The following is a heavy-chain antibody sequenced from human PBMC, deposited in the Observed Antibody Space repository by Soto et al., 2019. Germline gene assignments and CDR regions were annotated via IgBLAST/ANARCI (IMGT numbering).Heavy chain of an antibody. J-gene: IGHJ4*02. CDR3: ARGIQIPPAQDF. D-gene: IGHD2-2*01. CDR1: GYTFTFYA. CDR2: VNTGNGNT. V-gene: IGHV1-3*04. Sequence: QVQLVQSGAEVRKPGASVRVSCKASGYTFTFYAIHWLRQAPGQRPEWMGMVNTGNGNTQYSEKFQGRVTITRAKDTPADTVYMELSSLPSEETASYYRARGIQIPPAQDFWGEGTLVSVSS.